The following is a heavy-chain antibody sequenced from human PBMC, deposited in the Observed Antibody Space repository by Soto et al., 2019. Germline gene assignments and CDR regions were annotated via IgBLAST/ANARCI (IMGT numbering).Heavy chain of an antibody. J-gene: IGHJ5*02. CDR2: IYTSGST. Sequence: SETLSLTCTVSGGSISSYYWSWIRQPAGKGLEWIGRIYTSGSTNYNPSLKSRVTMSVDTSKNQFSLKLSSVTAADTAVYYCARDKGSGGWHGRVNWFDAWGQGTLVTVS. V-gene: IGHV4-4*07. D-gene: IGHD6-19*01. CDR1: GGSISSYY. CDR3: ARDKGSGGWHGRVNWFDA.